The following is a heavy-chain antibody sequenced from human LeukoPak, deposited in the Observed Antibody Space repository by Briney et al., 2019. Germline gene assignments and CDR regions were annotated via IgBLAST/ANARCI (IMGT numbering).Heavy chain of an antibody. Sequence: SGTLSLTCAVSGGSISSSNWWSWVRQPPGKGLEWIGEIYHSGSTNYNPSLKSRVTISVDTSKNQFSLKLSSVTAADTAVYYCARVLNYYDRPNYFDYWGQGTLVTVSS. CDR2: IYHSGST. V-gene: IGHV4-4*02. CDR1: GGSISSSNW. D-gene: IGHD3-22*01. CDR3: ARVLNYYDRPNYFDY. J-gene: IGHJ4*02.